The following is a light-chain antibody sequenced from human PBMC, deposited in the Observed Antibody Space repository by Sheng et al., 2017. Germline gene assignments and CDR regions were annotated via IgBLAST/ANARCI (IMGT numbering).Light chain of an antibody. V-gene: IGKV1-5*03. CDR2: KAS. CDR1: QSISTW. CDR3: LQYNSYSAWT. Sequence: DIQMTQSPSTLSASVGDRVTITCRASQSISTWLAWYQQKPGKAPKLLIYKASSLESGVPSRFSGSGSGTDFTLTISSLQPSDFATYHCLQYNSYSAWTFGQGTKVEMK. J-gene: IGKJ1*01.